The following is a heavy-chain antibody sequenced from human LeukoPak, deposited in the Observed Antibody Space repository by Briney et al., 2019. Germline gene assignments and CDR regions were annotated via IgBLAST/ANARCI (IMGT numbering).Heavy chain of an antibody. CDR3: AGTIFGVVPFDY. CDR2: ISYDGSNK. V-gene: IGHV3-30*03. CDR1: GYTFTGYF. Sequence: SCKASGYTFTGYFMHWVRQAPGKGLEWVAVISYDGSNKYYADSVKGRFTISRDNSKNTLYLQMNSLRAEDTAVYHCAGTIFGVVPFDYWGQGTLVTVSS. J-gene: IGHJ4*02. D-gene: IGHD3-3*01.